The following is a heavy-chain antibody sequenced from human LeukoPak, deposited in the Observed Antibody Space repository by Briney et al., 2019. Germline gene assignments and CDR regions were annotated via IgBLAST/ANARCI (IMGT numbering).Heavy chain of an antibody. Sequence: TASETLSLTCTVSGGPISSSSYYWGWIRQPPGKGLEWIGSIYYSGSTYYNPSLKSRVTISVDTSKNQFSLKLSSVTAADTAVYYCARAVRNGPYYFDYWGRGTLVTVSS. CDR2: IYYSGST. CDR1: GGPISSSSYY. D-gene: IGHD2-8*01. CDR3: ARAVRNGPYYFDY. V-gene: IGHV4-39*01. J-gene: IGHJ4*02.